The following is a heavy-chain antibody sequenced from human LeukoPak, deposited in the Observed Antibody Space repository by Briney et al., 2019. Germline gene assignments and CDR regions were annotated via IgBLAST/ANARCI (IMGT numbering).Heavy chain of an antibody. CDR3: ARRHLYHYYFDY. V-gene: IGHV4-59*08. CDR1: GGSLSSYY. Sequence: SETLSLTCTVSGGSLSSYYWSWLRQPPGKGLEWIGYIYYSGSTNYNPSLKSRVTISVDTSKNQFSLKLSSVTAADTAVYYCARRHLYHYYFDYWGQGTLVTVSS. CDR2: IYYSGST. J-gene: IGHJ4*02. D-gene: IGHD2-2*01.